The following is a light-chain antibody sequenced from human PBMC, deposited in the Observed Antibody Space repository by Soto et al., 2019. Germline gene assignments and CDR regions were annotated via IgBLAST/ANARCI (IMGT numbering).Light chain of an antibody. V-gene: IGLV2-11*01. CDR2: DVT. Sequence: PRSVSASPGQSVTISCTGTSSDVGRYDYVSWYQQHPGKAPKLIVYDVTERPSGVPDRFSGSKSGNTASLTISGLQAEDEADYSCCSFAGSYSYVFGTGTKVTVL. CDR1: SSDVGRYDY. CDR3: CSFAGSYSYV. J-gene: IGLJ1*01.